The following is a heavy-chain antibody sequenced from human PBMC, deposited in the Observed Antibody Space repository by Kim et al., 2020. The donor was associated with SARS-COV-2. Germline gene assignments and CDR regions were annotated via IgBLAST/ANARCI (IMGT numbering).Heavy chain of an antibody. CDR3: AKLNGNDPTNC. CDR2: T. J-gene: IGHJ4*02. D-gene: IGHD1-1*01. Sequence: TYYADSVKGRFTVSRDDSKNTMYLQVNSRRGEDTAKYHCAKLNGNDPTNCWGEGTLVAVSS. V-gene: IGHV3-23*01.